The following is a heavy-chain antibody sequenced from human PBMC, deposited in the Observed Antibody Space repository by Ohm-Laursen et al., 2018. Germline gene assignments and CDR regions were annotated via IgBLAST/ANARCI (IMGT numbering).Heavy chain of an antibody. CDR3: ARDQAGGYYTWGY. V-gene: IGHV3-9*01. J-gene: IGHJ4*02. CDR2: ISWNRGSI. CDR1: GFRFDDYA. Sequence: SLRLSCAASGFRFDDYAMHWVRQAPGKGLEWVSGISWNRGSIGYADSVKGRFTISRDNAKNSLYLQMNSLRAEDTAVYYCARDQAGGYYTWGYWGQGTLVTVSS. D-gene: IGHD3-3*01.